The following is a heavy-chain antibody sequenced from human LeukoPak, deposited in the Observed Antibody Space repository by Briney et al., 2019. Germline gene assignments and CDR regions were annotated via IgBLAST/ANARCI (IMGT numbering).Heavy chain of an antibody. Sequence: GGSLRLSCSASGFTFSHFAMHWVRQAPGKTLEYVSVISTSGTGSYYADSVKGRFTISRDNAKNSLYLQMNSLRAEDTAVYYCARGLSGSSSPLYPFDYWGQGTLVTVSS. J-gene: IGHJ4*02. CDR1: GFTFSHFA. D-gene: IGHD6-6*01. CDR3: ARGLSGSSSPLYPFDY. V-gene: IGHV3-64*04. CDR2: ISTSGTGS.